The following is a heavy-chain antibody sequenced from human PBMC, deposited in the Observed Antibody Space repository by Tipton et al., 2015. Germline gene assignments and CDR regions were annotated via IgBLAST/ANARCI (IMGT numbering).Heavy chain of an antibody. D-gene: IGHD2-15*01. CDR2: IYYSGST. CDR3: ARGGSLFDY. V-gene: IGHV4-61*08. Sequence: TLSLTCTVSNGSVSSSGYYWSWIRQPPGKGLEWIGYIYYSGSTNYNPSLKSRVTISLDTSKNQFSLNLTSVTAADTAVYYCARGGSLFDYWGQGTLVPVSS. CDR1: NGSVSSSGYY. J-gene: IGHJ4*02.